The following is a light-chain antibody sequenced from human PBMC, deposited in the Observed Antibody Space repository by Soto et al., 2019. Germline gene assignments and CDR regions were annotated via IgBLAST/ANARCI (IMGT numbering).Light chain of an antibody. CDR1: SSNIGNNP. J-gene: IGLJ2*01. V-gene: IGLV1-44*01. CDR3: ATWDGTLNGHVV. CDR2: RNN. Sequence: QSVLTQPPSASGAPGQRVTLSCSESSSNIGNNPVNWYQQLPGSAPKLLIFRNNQRPSGVPDRFSGSHSGTSASLAISGLRSEDEGDYYCATWDGTLNGHVVFGGGTKVTVL.